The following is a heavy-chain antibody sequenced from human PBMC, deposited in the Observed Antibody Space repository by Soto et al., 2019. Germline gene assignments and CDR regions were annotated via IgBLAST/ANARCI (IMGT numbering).Heavy chain of an antibody. CDR1: GGSISSSSYY. D-gene: IGHD2-2*01. V-gene: IGHV4-39*01. CDR3: ARQIQPTYYFDY. Sequence: SETLSLTCTVSGGSISSSSYYWGWIRQPPGKGLEWIGSIYYSGSTYYNPSLKSRVTISVDTSKNQFSLKLSSVTAADTAVYYCARQIQPTYYFDYWGQGTLVTVS. J-gene: IGHJ4*02. CDR2: IYYSGST.